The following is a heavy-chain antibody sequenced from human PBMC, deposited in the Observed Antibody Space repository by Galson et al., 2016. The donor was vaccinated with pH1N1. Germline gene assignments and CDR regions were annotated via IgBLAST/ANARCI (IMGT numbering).Heavy chain of an antibody. V-gene: IGHV2-70*01. CDR3: ARILYGDYAGYFDY. CDR2: IDWDDDK. J-gene: IGHJ4*02. D-gene: IGHD4-17*01. CDR1: GFSLSTSGMC. Sequence: PALVKPTQTLTLTCTFSGFSLSTSGMCVSWIRQPPGKALEWLALIDWDDDKYYSTSLKTRLTISKDTSKHQVVLTMTNMDPVDTATYYCARILYGDYAGYFDYWGQGTLVTVSS.